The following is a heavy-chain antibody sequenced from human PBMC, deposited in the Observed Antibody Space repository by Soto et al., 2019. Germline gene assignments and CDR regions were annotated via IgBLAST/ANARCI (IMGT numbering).Heavy chain of an antibody. J-gene: IGHJ6*02. D-gene: IGHD1-1*01. CDR3: ARVREPRLDHYGLDG. CDR1: GFTFNDYG. CDR2: IIPIYETP. V-gene: IGHV1-69*06. Sequence: QVQLVQSGAAVKNPGSSVKVSCKTSGFTFNDYGIHWVRQAPGQGLEWMGEIIPIYETPNYAQKFQGRVTITADKSTTTVYLELSSRRSEDAAVYFCARVREPRLDHYGLDGWGQGTTVTVAS.